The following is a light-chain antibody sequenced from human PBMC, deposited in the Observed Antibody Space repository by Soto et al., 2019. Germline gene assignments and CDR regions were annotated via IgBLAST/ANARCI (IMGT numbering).Light chain of an antibody. Sequence: DIQMTQSPSTLSASLGDRVTITCRASQSISSWLAWYQQKPGKAPKLLIYDASRLESGVPSWFSGSSSGTEFTLTISSLQPDDFGTYYCQQYNSYPFTFGRGTKLEIK. CDR2: DAS. CDR3: QQYNSYPFT. J-gene: IGKJ2*01. CDR1: QSISSW. V-gene: IGKV1-5*01.